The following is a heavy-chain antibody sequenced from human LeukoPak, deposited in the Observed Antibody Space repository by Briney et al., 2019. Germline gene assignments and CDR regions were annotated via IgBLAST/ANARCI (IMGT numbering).Heavy chain of an antibody. CDR3: ARGDYFDY. Sequence: SETLSLTCAVYGGSFSGYYWSWIRQPPGKGLEWIGEINHSGSTNYNPSLKSRVTISVDTSRNLFSLKLSSVTAADTAVYYCARGDYFDYWGQGTLVTVSS. J-gene: IGHJ4*02. V-gene: IGHV4-34*01. CDR2: INHSGST. CDR1: GGSFSGYY.